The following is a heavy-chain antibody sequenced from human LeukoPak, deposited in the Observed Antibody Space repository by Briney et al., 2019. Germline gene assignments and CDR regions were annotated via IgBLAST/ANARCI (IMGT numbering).Heavy chain of an antibody. CDR3: ARVRYRLAETYIDY. V-gene: IGHV1-2*02. Sequence: ASVKVSCKASGYIFTGYYMHWVRQAPGQELEWMGWINPNNGDTNYAQKFQGRVTMTRDTSINTAYIELSRLRSDDTAVYYCARVRYRLAETYIDYWGQGTLVTVSS. CDR2: INPNNGDT. J-gene: IGHJ4*02. D-gene: IGHD3-16*01. CDR1: GYIFTGYY.